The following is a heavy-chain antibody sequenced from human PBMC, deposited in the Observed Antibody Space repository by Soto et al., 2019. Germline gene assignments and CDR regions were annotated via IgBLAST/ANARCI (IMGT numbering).Heavy chain of an antibody. CDR2: IYYSGST. Sequence: QVQLQESGPGLVKPSETLSLTCTVSGGSISCYYWSWRRPPPGKGLEWIGYIYYSGSTHYNPSLNSRVTISVDTSKKQLALQLSSVTAADTAVYYCARDQPWDGYKAGFFDYWGQGTLVTVSS. V-gene: IGHV4-59*01. D-gene: IGHD5-12*01. CDR3: ARDQPWDGYKAGFFDY. CDR1: GGSISCYY. J-gene: IGHJ4*02.